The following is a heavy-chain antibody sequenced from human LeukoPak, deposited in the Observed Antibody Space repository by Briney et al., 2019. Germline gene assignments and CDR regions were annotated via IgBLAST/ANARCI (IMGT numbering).Heavy chain of an antibody. Sequence: PGRPLRLSCAASGFTFSTYGMHWVRQAPGKGLEWVAVIRYDGNNKFYVDSVRGRFTISRDNYKNTLYLQMNSLRAEDTAVYYCARAYYSDITDYPYIGYWGQGVLVTVSS. CDR1: GFTFSTYG. D-gene: IGHD3-22*01. CDR3: ARAYYSDITDYPYIGY. V-gene: IGHV3-33*01. CDR2: IRYDGNNK. J-gene: IGHJ4*02.